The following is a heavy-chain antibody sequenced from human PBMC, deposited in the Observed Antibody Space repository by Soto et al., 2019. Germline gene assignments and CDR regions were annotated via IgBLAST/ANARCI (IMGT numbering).Heavy chain of an antibody. CDR1: GFTFSSYG. CDR2: ISYDGSNK. CDR3: AKEMTRTTVVAELFDY. J-gene: IGHJ4*02. D-gene: IGHD4-17*01. V-gene: IGHV3-30*18. Sequence: QVQLVESGGGVVQPGRSLRLSCAASGFTFSSYGMHWVRQAPGKGLEWVAVISYDGSNKYYADSVKGRFTISRDNSKNTLYLQMNSLRAEDKAVYYCAKEMTRTTVVAELFDYWGQGTLVTVSS.